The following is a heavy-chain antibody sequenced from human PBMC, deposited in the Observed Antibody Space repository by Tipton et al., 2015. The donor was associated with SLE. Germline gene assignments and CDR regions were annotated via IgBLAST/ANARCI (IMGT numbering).Heavy chain of an antibody. CDR2: ISYSGST. CDR1: GGSISSGGYY. Sequence: TLSLTCTVPGGSISSGGYYWSWIRQSPGKGLEWIGYISYSGSTNYNSSLKSRLTISVDTSKNQFSLKLSSVTAADTAVYYCARDVGGYNTGWFPYYFDYWGQETLVTVSS. J-gene: IGHJ4*02. V-gene: IGHV4-31*03. D-gene: IGHD2-8*02. CDR3: ARDVGGYNTGWFPYYFDY.